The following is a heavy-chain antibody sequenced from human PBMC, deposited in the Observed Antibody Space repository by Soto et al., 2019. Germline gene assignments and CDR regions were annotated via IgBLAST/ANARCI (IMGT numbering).Heavy chain of an antibody. V-gene: IGHV4-59*01. CDR2: IYYSGST. Sequence: SETLSLTCTVSGGSISSYYWSWIRQPPGKGLEWIGYIYYSGSTNYNPSLKSRVTISVDTSKNQFSLKLSSVTAADTAVYYCARGGIAARSLFDYWGQGTLVTVSS. CDR1: GGSISSYY. J-gene: IGHJ4*02. CDR3: ARGGIAARSLFDY. D-gene: IGHD6-6*01.